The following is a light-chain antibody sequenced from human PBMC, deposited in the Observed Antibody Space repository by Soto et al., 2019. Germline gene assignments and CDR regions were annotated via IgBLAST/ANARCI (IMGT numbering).Light chain of an antibody. CDR3: QQYGSSLFT. V-gene: IGKV3D-20*01. J-gene: IGKJ4*01. CDR2: DAS. Sequence: EIVLTQSPATLCLSPGERATLSCGAIQSVSSSYLAWYQQKPGLAPRLLIYDASSRATGIPDRFSGSGSGTDFTLTISRLEPEDFAVYYCQQYGSSLFTFGGGTKVDIK. CDR1: QSVSSSY.